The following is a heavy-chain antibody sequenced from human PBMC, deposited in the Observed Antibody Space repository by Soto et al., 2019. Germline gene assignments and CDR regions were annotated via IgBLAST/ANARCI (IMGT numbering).Heavy chain of an antibody. D-gene: IGHD6-13*01. V-gene: IGHV1-8*01. CDR3: ARGVPIHRLAAVDY. Sequence: GASVKVSCKASGYTFTSYDINWVRQATGQGLEWMGWMNPNSGNTGYAQRFQGRVTMTRNTSISTAYMELSSLRSEDTAVYYCARGVPIHRLAAVDYWGQGTLVTVSS. CDR1: GYTFTSYD. J-gene: IGHJ4*02. CDR2: MNPNSGNT.